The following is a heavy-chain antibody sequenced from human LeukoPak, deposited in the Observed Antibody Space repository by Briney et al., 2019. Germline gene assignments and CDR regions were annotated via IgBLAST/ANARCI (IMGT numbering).Heavy chain of an antibody. CDR3: ARGVGIVATIDFDY. D-gene: IGHD5-12*01. V-gene: IGHV4-38-2*02. Sequence: SETLSLTCTVSGYSISSGYYWGWIRQPPGKGLEWIGSIYHSGSTYYNPSLKSRVTISVDTSKNQFSLKLSSVTAADTAVYYCARGVGIVATIDFDYWGQGTLVTVSS. CDR2: IYHSGST. CDR1: GYSISSGYY. J-gene: IGHJ4*02.